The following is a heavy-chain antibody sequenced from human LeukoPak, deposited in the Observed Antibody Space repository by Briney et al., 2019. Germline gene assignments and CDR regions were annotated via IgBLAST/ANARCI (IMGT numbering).Heavy chain of an antibody. CDR2: ISSSSSTI. CDR3: ANTYPHYYYYYMDV. V-gene: IGHV3-48*01. Sequence: GGSLRLSCAASGFTFSSYNMNWVRQAPGKGLEWVSYISSSSSTIYYADSAKGRFTISRDNAKNSLYLQMNSLRAEDTAVYYCANTYPHYYYYYMDVWGKGTTVTVSS. D-gene: IGHD2-2*02. J-gene: IGHJ6*03. CDR1: GFTFSSYN.